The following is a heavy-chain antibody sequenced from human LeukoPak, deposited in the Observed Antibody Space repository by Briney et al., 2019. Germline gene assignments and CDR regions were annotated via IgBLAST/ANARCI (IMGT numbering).Heavy chain of an antibody. J-gene: IGHJ4*02. Sequence: PGGSLRLSCAASGFTFRSYAMSWVRESPGKGLGWVSTISGRGGFTYYAASVKGRFTISRDSSKLYLQMSTLRAEDTAVYYCARSFYYSDSSDYYYVFGYWGQGTLVTVSS. V-gene: IGHV3-23*01. CDR3: ARSFYYSDSSDYYYVFGY. CDR1: GFTFRSYA. D-gene: IGHD3-22*01. CDR2: ISGRGGFT.